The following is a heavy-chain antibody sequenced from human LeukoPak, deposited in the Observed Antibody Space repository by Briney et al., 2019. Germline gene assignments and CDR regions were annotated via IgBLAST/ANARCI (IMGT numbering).Heavy chain of an antibody. Sequence: GGSLRLSCAASGFTFSSYSMNWVRQAPGKGLEWVSSISSSSSYIYYADSVKGRFTISRDSSKNTLYLQMNSLRAEDTAVYYCAKGSISGNVGDYFDYWGQGTLVTVSS. CDR3: AKGSISGNVGDYFDY. J-gene: IGHJ4*02. CDR1: GFTFSSYS. CDR2: ISSSSSYI. V-gene: IGHV3-21*04. D-gene: IGHD3-16*01.